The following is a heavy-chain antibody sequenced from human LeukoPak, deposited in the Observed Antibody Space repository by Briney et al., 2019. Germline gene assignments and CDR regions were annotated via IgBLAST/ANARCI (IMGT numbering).Heavy chain of an antibody. Sequence: GGSLRLSCAAFGFTFSNYGMNWVRQAPGKGLEWVSGISGSGGNTYYADCVKGRFTISRDNSKNTLYLQMNSLRAEDTAVYYCAREGITMVRGVNYYYMDVWGKGTTVTVSS. CDR2: ISGSGGNT. D-gene: IGHD3-10*01. V-gene: IGHV3-23*01. J-gene: IGHJ6*03. CDR1: GFTFSNYG. CDR3: AREGITMVRGVNYYYMDV.